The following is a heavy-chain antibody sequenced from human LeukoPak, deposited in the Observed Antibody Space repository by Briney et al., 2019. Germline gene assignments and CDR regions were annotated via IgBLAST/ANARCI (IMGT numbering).Heavy chain of an antibody. Sequence: PGRSLRLSCAAYGFTFDDYAMHWVRQAPGKGLEWVSGISWNSGSIGYADSVKGRFTISGDNAKNSLYLQMNSLRAEDMALYYCAKDQSATVRDGAFDIWGQGTMVTVSS. CDR2: ISWNSGSI. CDR1: GFTFDDYA. D-gene: IGHD4-17*01. CDR3: AKDQSATVRDGAFDI. J-gene: IGHJ3*02. V-gene: IGHV3-9*03.